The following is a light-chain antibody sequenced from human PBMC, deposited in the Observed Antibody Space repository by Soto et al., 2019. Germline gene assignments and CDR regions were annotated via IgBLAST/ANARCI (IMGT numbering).Light chain of an antibody. CDR1: QVVRRNS. CDR3: QQYGSSGT. V-gene: IGKV3-20*01. Sequence: ENGLTQSPDTLSLSPGESAALSCRASQVVRRNSLAWYQQKRGQAPRVLIYDGSIRATGIPDRFAGSGSGTDFTLIISRLEPEDFAVYYCQQYGSSGTFGQGTKVEIK. CDR2: DGS. J-gene: IGKJ1*01.